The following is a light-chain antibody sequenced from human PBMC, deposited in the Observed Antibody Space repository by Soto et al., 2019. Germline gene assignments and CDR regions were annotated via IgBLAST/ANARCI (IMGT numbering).Light chain of an antibody. J-gene: IGKJ4*01. CDR2: AAS. Sequence: EIVLTQSPGTLSLSPGERATLSCRASQNVFSNNLAWYHQKPRHAPMLLIYAASTRSSGIPERFSGSGSGTDFTLTISSLEPEDFAVYYCQQYGSSPAITFGGGTKVEIK. CDR3: QQYGSSPAIT. CDR1: QNVFSNN. V-gene: IGKV3-20*01.